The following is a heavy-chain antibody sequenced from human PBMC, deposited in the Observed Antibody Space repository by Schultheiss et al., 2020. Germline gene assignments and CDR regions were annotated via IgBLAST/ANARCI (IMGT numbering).Heavy chain of an antibody. Sequence: GSLRLSCVVSGFTVSSNYMSWIRQAPGKGLEWIGYIYYSGSTYYNPSLKSRVTISVDTSKNQFSLKLSSVTAADTAVYYCARVADPGYFDYWGQGILVTVTS. CDR1: GFTVSSNY. CDR3: ARVADPGYFDY. J-gene: IGHJ4*02. CDR2: IYYSGST. V-gene: IGHV4-59*02.